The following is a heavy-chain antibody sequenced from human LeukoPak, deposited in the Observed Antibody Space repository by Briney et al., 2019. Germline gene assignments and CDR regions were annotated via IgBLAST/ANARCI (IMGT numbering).Heavy chain of an antibody. Sequence: GESLKTSCKGSGYSFTSYWIGWVRQMPGKGLEWMGIIYPGDSDTRYSPSFQGQVTISADKSISTAYLQWSSLKASDTAMYYCARSLGYCSGGSCYYSWFDPWGQGTLVTVSS. CDR1: GYSFTSYW. CDR3: ARSLGYCSGGSCYYSWFDP. CDR2: IYPGDSDT. J-gene: IGHJ5*02. D-gene: IGHD2-15*01. V-gene: IGHV5-51*01.